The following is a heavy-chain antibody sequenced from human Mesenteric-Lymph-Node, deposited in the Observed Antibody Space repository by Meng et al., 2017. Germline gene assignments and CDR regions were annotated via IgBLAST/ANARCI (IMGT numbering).Heavy chain of an antibody. V-gene: IGHV4-31*03. J-gene: IGHJ2*01. CDR1: GGSISSGGYY. D-gene: IGHD1-14*01. CDR3: ARDVNLDWYFDL. Sequence: QVQLQESGPGLVKPSQTLSLTCTVSGGSISSGGYYWSWIRQHPGKGLEWIGYIHDSGSTYYNPSLKSRVTISADTSKNQFSLKLSSVTAADTAVYYCARDVNLDWYFDLWGRGTLVTVSS. CDR2: IHDSGST.